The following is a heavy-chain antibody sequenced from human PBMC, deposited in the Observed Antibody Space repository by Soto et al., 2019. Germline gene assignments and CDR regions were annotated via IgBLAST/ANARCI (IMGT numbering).Heavy chain of an antibody. J-gene: IGHJ3*02. CDR2: IYYSGST. CDR3: AVGGVPAAGDAFDI. Sequence: PSATLSLTCTVSGGSISSGGYYWSWIRQHPGKGLEWIGYIYYSGSTYYNPSLKSRVTILVDTSKNQFSLKLSSVTAADTAVYYCAVGGVPAAGDAFDIWGQGTMVTVSS. CDR1: GGSISSGGYY. V-gene: IGHV4-31*03. D-gene: IGHD2-2*01.